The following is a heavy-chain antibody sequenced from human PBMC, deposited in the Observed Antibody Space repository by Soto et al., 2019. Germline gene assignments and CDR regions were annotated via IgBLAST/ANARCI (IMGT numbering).Heavy chain of an antibody. V-gene: IGHV3-23*01. CDR3: ASSGWYVYYYYGMDV. J-gene: IGHJ6*02. CDR1: GFTFNSYA. Sequence: GGSLRLSCAASGFTFNSYAMSWVRQAPGKGLEWVSALSGSGATTYYADSVKGRFTISRDNSKNTLYLQMNSLRAEDTAVYYCASSGWYVYYYYGMDVWGQGPTVTVSS. CDR2: LSGSGATT. D-gene: IGHD6-19*01.